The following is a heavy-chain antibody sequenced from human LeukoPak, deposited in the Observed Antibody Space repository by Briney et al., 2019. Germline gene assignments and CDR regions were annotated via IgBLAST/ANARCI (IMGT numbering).Heavy chain of an antibody. D-gene: IGHD1-26*01. Sequence: GGSLRLSCAASGITVSSSYMSWVRQAPGKGLEWVSVIYGGGTTYYTVSVEGRFTISRDNSKNTLYLQMNNLRAEDTAVYYCAKGRRAPLVGTTTKSWLDYWGQGTLVTVSS. J-gene: IGHJ4*02. V-gene: IGHV3-66*01. CDR1: GITVSSSY. CDR3: AKGRRAPLVGTTTKSWLDY. CDR2: IYGGGTT.